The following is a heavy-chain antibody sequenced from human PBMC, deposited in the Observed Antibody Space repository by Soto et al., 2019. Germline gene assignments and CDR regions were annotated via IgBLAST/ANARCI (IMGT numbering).Heavy chain of an antibody. CDR2: IIPIFGTA. CDR1: GGTFSSYA. CDR3: ARVPPYYYDSSGYSYYFDY. J-gene: IGHJ4*02. D-gene: IGHD3-22*01. V-gene: IGHV1-69*13. Sequence: SVKVSFKASGGTFSSYAISWVRQAPGQGLEWMGGIIPIFGTANYAQKFQGRVTITADESTSTAYMELSSLRSEDTAVYYCARVPPYYYDSSGYSYYFDYWGQGTLVTVSS.